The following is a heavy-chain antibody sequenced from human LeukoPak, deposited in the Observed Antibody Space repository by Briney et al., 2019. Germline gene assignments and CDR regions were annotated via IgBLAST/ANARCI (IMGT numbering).Heavy chain of an antibody. CDR3: ARDGYSYGYSRVYYYYYMDV. J-gene: IGHJ6*03. CDR1: GFTFSSYA. D-gene: IGHD5-18*01. V-gene: IGHV3-23*01. Sequence: GGSLRLSCAASGFTFSSYAMTWVRQAPGKGLEWVSGICGSGGSPYYAASVRGRFNISRDNSKNTLYLQVNSLRADITAVYYCARDGYSYGYSRVYYYYYMDVWGKGTTVIVSS. CDR2: ICGSGGSP.